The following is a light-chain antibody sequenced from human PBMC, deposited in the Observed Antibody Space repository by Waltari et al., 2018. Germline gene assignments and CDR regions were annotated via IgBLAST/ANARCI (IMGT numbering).Light chain of an antibody. CDR3: CSYAGSTTSVV. CDR1: SSDVGGYKY. CDR2: NVS. J-gene: IGLJ3*02. V-gene: IGLV2-23*02. Sequence: QSALTQPASVSGSPGQSITISCTGTSSDVGGYKYVSWYQQHPGKAPKLMIYNVSNRPSGVSNRFSGSKSGNTASLTVSGLQAEDEADYYCCSYAGSTTSVVFGGGTKVTVL.